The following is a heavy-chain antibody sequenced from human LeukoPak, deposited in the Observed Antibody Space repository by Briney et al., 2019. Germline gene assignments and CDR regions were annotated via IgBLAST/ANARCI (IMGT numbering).Heavy chain of an antibody. D-gene: IGHD4-11*01. CDR3: AKAVDSNYPHFGS. V-gene: IGHV3-23*01. Sequence: GGSLRLSCAASGFTFSSSAMSWVRQVPGKGLEWVSGISASGGSTYYADSVRGRFTISRDNSKNTLYVQMNSLRDEDTAVYYCAKAVDSNYPHFGSWGQGTLVTVSS. J-gene: IGHJ4*02. CDR1: GFTFSSSA. CDR2: ISASGGST.